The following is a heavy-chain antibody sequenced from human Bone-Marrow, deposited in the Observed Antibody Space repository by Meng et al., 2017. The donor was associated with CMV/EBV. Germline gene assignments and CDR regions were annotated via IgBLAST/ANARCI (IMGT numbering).Heavy chain of an antibody. CDR3: ARGHWLVRYFDY. CDR2: IYNTGST. V-gene: IGHV4-61*03. J-gene: IGHJ4*02. CDR1: GYSVRSRNY. D-gene: IGHD6-19*01. Sequence: LETLSLTCAVSGYSVRSRNYWGWIRQSPGKGLEWIGYIYNTGSTNYNPSLKSRVIISFDTSKNHFSLKLSSVTAADTAVYFCARGHWLVRYFDYWGQGTLVTVSS.